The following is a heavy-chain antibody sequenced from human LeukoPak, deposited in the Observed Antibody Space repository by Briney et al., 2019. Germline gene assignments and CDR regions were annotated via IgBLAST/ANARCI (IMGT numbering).Heavy chain of an antibody. V-gene: IGHV3-9*01. CDR3: AKSGTYSSSSGYIDS. CDR2: ISWNSGNV. Sequence: GGSLRPSCAASGFTFKNYAMHWVRQAPGKGLEWVSSISWNSGNVDYSDSVKGRFTPSRDNAKNSLFLQMNSLRDEDTAFYYCAKSGTYSSSSGYIDSWGHGTPVTVSS. J-gene: IGHJ4*01. CDR1: GFTFKNYA. D-gene: IGHD6-6*01.